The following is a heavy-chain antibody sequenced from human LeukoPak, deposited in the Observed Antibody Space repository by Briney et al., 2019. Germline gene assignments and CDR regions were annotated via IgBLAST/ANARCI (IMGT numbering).Heavy chain of an antibody. D-gene: IGHD5-18*01. V-gene: IGHV4-34*01. CDR1: GGPFSGYY. J-gene: IGHJ4*02. CDR3: ARGARGYSYGYVRY. Sequence: PSETLSLTCAVYGGPFSGYYWSWIRQPPGKGLEWIGEINHSGSTSYNPSLKSRVTISVDTSKNQFSLKLSSVTAADTVVYYCARGARGYSYGYVRYWGQGTLVTVSS. CDR2: INHSGST.